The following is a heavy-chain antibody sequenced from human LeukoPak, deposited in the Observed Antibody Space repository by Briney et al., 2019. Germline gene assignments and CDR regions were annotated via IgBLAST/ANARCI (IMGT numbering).Heavy chain of an antibody. J-gene: IGHJ4*02. Sequence: SGGSLRLSCVASEFTLSSHAMNWVRQAPGKGLEWVSSISGGGESTYYADSVKGRFTVSRDNSKNTLYLQINSLRGEDTAVYYCAKGKYSSGGVPDYWGQGTLVTVSS. CDR1: EFTLSSHA. CDR2: ISGGGEST. CDR3: AKGKYSSGGVPDY. V-gene: IGHV3-23*01. D-gene: IGHD6-19*01.